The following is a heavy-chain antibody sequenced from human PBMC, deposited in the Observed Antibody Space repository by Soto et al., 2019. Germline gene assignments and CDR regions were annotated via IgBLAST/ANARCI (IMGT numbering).Heavy chain of an antibody. V-gene: IGHV3-11*06. Sequence: GGSLRLSCAASGFTFSDYYMSWIRQAPGKGLEWVSYISSSSSYTNYADSVKGRFTISRDNAKNSLYLQMNSLRAEDTAVYYCARWSRFADSSGPLQHWGQGTLVTVSS. CDR2: ISSSSSYT. J-gene: IGHJ1*01. CDR3: ARWSRFADSSGPLQH. CDR1: GFTFSDYY. D-gene: IGHD3-22*01.